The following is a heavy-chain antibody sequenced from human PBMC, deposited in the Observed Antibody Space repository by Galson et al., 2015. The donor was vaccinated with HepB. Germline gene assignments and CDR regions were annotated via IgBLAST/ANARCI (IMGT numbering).Heavy chain of an antibody. Sequence: SVKVSCKASGYTFTSYGISWVRQAPGQGLEWMGWINPNSGGTNYARKFQGRVTMTRDTSISTAYMELTSLTSDDTAFYYCARVHSETYSYSWFDYWGQGTLVTVSS. CDR3: ARVHSETYSYSWFDY. D-gene: IGHD2-15*01. CDR2: INPNSGGT. CDR1: GYTFTSYG. V-gene: IGHV1-2*02. J-gene: IGHJ4*02.